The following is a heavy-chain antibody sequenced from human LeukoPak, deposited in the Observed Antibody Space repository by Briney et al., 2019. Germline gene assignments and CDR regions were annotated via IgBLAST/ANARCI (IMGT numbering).Heavy chain of an antibody. V-gene: IGHV3-9*01. Sequence: SLRLSCAASGFTFTDYWMHWVRQAPGKGLEWVSGISWNSGSIGYADSVKGRFTISRDNAKNSLYLQMNSLRAEDTALYYCAKSPTVPTPGVWFDPWGQGTLVTVSS. CDR1: GFTFTDYW. J-gene: IGHJ5*02. CDR3: AKSPTVPTPGVWFDP. D-gene: IGHD4-17*01. CDR2: ISWNSGSI.